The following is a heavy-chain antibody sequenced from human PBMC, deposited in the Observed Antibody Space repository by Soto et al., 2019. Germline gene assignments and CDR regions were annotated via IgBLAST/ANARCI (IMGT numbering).Heavy chain of an antibody. CDR2: IYYSGST. Sequence: SETLSLTCTVSGGSISSGGYYWSWIRQHPGKGLEWIGYIYYSGSTYYNPSLKSRVTISVDTSKNQFSLKLSSVTAADTAVYYCARVRYFDWPNSEPPPRQYYFDYWGQGTLVTVSS. CDR1: GGSISSGGYY. CDR3: ARVRYFDWPNSEPPPRQYYFDY. V-gene: IGHV4-31*03. J-gene: IGHJ4*02. D-gene: IGHD3-9*01.